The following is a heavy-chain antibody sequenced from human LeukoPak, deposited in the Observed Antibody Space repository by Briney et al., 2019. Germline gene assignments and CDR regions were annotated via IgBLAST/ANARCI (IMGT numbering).Heavy chain of an antibody. V-gene: IGHV3-48*04. CDR1: GFTFSSYG. D-gene: IGHD3-16*01. Sequence: PGRSLRLSCAASGFTFSSYGMHWVRQAPGKGLEWLSGITSGCSVIYYADSVKGRFTISRDDAMNSVLLQMSGLTVDDTAVYYCARKRLADLADDTSFGGTPFDSWGQGTLVIVSS. CDR3: ARKRLADLADDTSFGGTPFDS. J-gene: IGHJ4*02. CDR2: ITSGCSVI.